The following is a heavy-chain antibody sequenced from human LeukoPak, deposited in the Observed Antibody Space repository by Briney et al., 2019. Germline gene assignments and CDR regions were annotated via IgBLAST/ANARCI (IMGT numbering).Heavy chain of an antibody. CDR3: ERDVLAYYYDSSGYYPRGR. V-gene: IGHV1-18*01. Sequence: ASVKVSCKASGYTFTSYGISWVRQAPGQGLEWMGWISAYNGNTNYAQKLQGRVTMTTYTYTSTAYMELRSMRSDDTAVYYCERDVLAYYYDSSGYYPRGRWGQGTLVAVSS. CDR2: ISAYNGNT. J-gene: IGHJ4*02. D-gene: IGHD3-22*01. CDR1: GYTFTSYG.